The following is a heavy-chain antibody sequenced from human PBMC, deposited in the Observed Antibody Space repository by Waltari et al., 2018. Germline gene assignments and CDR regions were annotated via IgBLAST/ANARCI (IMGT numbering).Heavy chain of an antibody. Sequence: QVQLVQPGAEVKKPGASVKVSCKVSGYNLTELSMHWVRQAPGKGREWMGGVDPEECETIYGQKFQGRVTMTEDTSTDTAYMELSSRRSEDTAGDYCATDRWLRLRGRRFAFGIWGQGTMVTVSS. CDR1: GYNLTELS. J-gene: IGHJ3*02. D-gene: IGHD5-12*01. V-gene: IGHV1-24*01. CDR3: ATDRWLRLRGRRFAFGI. CDR2: VDPEECET.